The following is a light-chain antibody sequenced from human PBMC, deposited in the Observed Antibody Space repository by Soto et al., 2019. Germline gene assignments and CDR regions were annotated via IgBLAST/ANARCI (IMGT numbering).Light chain of an antibody. V-gene: IGKV3-15*01. J-gene: IGKJ4*01. CDR3: QPYNNWPLT. CDR1: QTVFYSDT. CDR2: DTS. Sequence: DIVMTQSPDSLAVSLGERATINCKSSQTVFYSDTLAWYQHKPGQTPRLLIYDTSTRATGVPARFSGSRSGPEFTLTINSLQSEDFAIYYCQPYNNWPLTFGGGTK.